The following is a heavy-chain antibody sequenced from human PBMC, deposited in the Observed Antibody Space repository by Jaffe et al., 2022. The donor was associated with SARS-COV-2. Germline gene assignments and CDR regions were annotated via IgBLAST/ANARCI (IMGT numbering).Heavy chain of an antibody. CDR1: GFTFSSYW. CDR3: ARGRGDIVVVVAAPPPGHWFDP. Sequence: EVQLVESGGGLVQPGGSLRLSCAASGFTFSSYWMSWVRQAPGKGLEWVANIKQDGSEKYYVDSVKGRFTISRDNAKNSLYLQMNSLRAEDTAVYYCARGRGDIVVVVAAPPPGHWFDPWGQGTLVTVSS. D-gene: IGHD2-15*01. J-gene: IGHJ5*02. CDR2: IKQDGSEK. V-gene: IGHV3-7*01.